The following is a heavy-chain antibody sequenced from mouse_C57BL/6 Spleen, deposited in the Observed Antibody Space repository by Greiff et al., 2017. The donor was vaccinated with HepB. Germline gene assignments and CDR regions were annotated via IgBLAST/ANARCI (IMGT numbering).Heavy chain of an antibody. D-gene: IGHD1-1*01. CDR1: GYTFTDYN. Sequence: EVQLQQSGPELVKPGASVKMSCKASGYTFTDYNMHWVKQSHGKSLEWIGYINPNNGGTSYNQKFKGKATLTVNKSSSTAYMELRSLTSEDSAVYYCARPPYYYSSSWRYFDYWGQGTTLTVSS. CDR2: INPNNGGT. J-gene: IGHJ2*01. CDR3: ARPPYYYSSSWRYFDY. V-gene: IGHV1-22*01.